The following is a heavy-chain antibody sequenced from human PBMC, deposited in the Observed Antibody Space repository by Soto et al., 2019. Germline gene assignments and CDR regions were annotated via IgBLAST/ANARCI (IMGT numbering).Heavy chain of an antibody. CDR3: ARDLWVEPELYYYGMDV. CDR1: GDSISSADYY. J-gene: IGHJ6*02. D-gene: IGHD1-1*01. CDR2: IFYSGTT. V-gene: IGHV4-30-4*01. Sequence: QVQLQESGPGLVRPSQTLSLTCTVSGDSISSADYYWSWIRQTPGKGLEWMGHIFYSGTTYYNPSLTSRLTTSVNTSKNHFSLRLTSVTAADTAVYYCARDLWVEPELYYYGMDVWGQGTTVTVSS.